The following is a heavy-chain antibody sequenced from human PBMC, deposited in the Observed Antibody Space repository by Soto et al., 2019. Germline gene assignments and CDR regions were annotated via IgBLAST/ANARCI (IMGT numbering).Heavy chain of an antibody. Sequence: SETLSLTCAVYGGSFSGYYWSWIRQPPGEGLEWIGEISHSGSTNYNPSLKSRVTISVDTSKNQFSLKLSSVTAADTAVYYCARGVRYCSSTSCYKRNGFDPWGQGTLVTVSS. CDR1: GGSFSGYY. CDR2: ISHSGST. CDR3: ARGVRYCSSTSCYKRNGFDP. V-gene: IGHV4-34*01. D-gene: IGHD2-2*02. J-gene: IGHJ5*02.